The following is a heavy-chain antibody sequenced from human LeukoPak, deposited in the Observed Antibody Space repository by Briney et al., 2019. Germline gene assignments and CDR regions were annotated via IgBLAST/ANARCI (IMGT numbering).Heavy chain of an antibody. Sequence: SVKVSCKASGGTFSSYAISWVRQAPGQGLEWTGGIIPIFGTANYAQKFQGRVTITADESTSTAYMELSSLRSEDTAVYYCARDLGYCSSTSCYDPNYYFDYWGQGTLVTVSS. CDR1: GGTFSSYA. CDR3: ARDLGYCSSTSCYDPNYYFDY. D-gene: IGHD2-2*01. V-gene: IGHV1-69*13. CDR2: IIPIFGTA. J-gene: IGHJ4*02.